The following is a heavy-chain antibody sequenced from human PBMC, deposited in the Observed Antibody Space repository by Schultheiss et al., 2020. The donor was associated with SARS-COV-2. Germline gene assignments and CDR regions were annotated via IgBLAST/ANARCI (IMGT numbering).Heavy chain of an antibody. CDR3: AHALSSSWYGGGRDWFDP. CDR2: IYWNDDK. CDR1: GFSLSTSGVG. Sequence: SGPTLVKPTQTLTLTCTFSGFSLSTSGVGVGWIRQPPGKALEWLALIYWNDDKRYSPSLKSRLTITKDTSKNQVVLTMTNMDPVDTATYYCAHALSSSWYGGGRDWFDPWGQGTLVTVSS. V-gene: IGHV2-5*01. J-gene: IGHJ5*02. D-gene: IGHD6-13*01.